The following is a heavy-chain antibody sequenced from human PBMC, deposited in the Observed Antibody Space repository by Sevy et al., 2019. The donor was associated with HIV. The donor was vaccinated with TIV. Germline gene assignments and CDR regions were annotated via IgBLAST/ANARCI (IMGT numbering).Heavy chain of an antibody. CDR1: GGTFSSYA. D-gene: IGHD3-3*01. V-gene: IGHV1-69*13. J-gene: IGHJ5*02. CDR2: IIPIFGTA. Sequence: ASVKVSCKASGGTFSSYAISWVRQAPGQGLEWMGGIIPIFGTANYAQKFQSRVTITADESTSTAYMELSSLRSEDTAVYYCARDPSSPIFGVVYNWFDPWGQGTLVTVSS. CDR3: ARDPSSPIFGVVYNWFDP.